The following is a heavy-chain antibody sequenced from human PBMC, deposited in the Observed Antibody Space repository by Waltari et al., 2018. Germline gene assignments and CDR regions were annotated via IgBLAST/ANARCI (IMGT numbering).Heavy chain of an antibody. Sequence: QVQLVQSGAEVKKPGASVKVSCKASGYTFTGYYMHWVRQAPGQGLEWMGWINPNSGGTNYAQKFQGRVTMTRGTSKSTAYMELGRLRSDDTAVYYCARGPAQSSWYPGFDYWGQGTLVTVSS. V-gene: IGHV1-2*02. CDR1: GYTFTGYY. CDR2: INPNSGGT. CDR3: ARGPAQSSWYPGFDY. D-gene: IGHD6-13*01. J-gene: IGHJ4*02.